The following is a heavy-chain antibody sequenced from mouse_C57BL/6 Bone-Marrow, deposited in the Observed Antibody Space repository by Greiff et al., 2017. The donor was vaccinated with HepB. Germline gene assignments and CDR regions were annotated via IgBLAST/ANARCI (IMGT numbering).Heavy chain of an antibody. D-gene: IGHD2-1*01. J-gene: IGHJ4*01. Sequence: VQLQQSGPELVKPGASVKISCKASGYTFTDYYMNWVKQSHGKSLEWIGDINPNNGGTSYNQKFKGKATLTVDKSSSTAYMELRSLTSEDSAVYYCARKFYGNFPYYAMDYWGQGTSVTVSS. CDR3: ARKFYGNFPYYAMDY. V-gene: IGHV1-26*01. CDR2: INPNNGGT. CDR1: GYTFTDYY.